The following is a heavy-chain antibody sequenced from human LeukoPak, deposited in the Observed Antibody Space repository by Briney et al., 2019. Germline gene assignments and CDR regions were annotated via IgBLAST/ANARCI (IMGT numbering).Heavy chain of an antibody. J-gene: IGHJ4*02. D-gene: IGHD5-18*01. Sequence: GASVKVSCKASGYTFTSYGISWVRQAPGQGLEWMGWISAYNGNTNYAQKFQGRVTITADESTSTAYMELSSLRSEDTAIYYCARDPRTSGYSYGLGYWGQGTLVTVSS. CDR3: ARDPRTSGYSYGLGY. V-gene: IGHV1-18*01. CDR2: ISAYNGNT. CDR1: GYTFTSYG.